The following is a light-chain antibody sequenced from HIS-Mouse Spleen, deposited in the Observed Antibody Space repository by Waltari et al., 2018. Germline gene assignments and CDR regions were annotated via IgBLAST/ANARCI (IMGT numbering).Light chain of an antibody. CDR2: RDG. CDR3: QEWDSSTVV. J-gene: IGLJ2*01. V-gene: IGLV3-1*01. CDR1: ILGDKN. Sequence: SYELTQPPSVSVSPGQTASITCSGEILGDKNACWYPQKPGQSPGLVIYRDGKRHSGITERFYGSNSGNTDNLTIRGTQAMDEADYYCQEWDSSTVVFGGGTKLTVL.